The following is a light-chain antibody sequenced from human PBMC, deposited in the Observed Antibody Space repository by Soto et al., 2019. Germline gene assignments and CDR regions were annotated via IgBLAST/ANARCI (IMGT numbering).Light chain of an antibody. V-gene: IGKV3-20*01. CDR3: QQYDNSPIT. J-gene: IGKJ5*01. Sequence: EIVLTQSPGILSLSPWERASLSCVASQSISSSFLAWYQQKPGQAPMLLIYGASSRATGIPDRFSGTGSETDFTLTISRLEPEDFAVYYCQQYDNSPITFGQGTRLEIK. CDR2: GAS. CDR1: QSISSSF.